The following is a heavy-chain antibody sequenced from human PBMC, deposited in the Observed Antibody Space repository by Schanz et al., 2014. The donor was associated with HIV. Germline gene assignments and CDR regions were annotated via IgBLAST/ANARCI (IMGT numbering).Heavy chain of an antibody. V-gene: IGHV3-30*03. Sequence: QVQLVESGGGVVQPGRSLRLSCVASGFNFNSYGMHWVRQAPGKGLEWVAVTSYDGTKKHYADSVKGRFTISRDNSKNTVYLQFKSLRVEDTAVYYCARGLGAPYYDFRSGYYKGVIYYGMDVWGQGTTVTVSS. CDR1: GFNFNSYG. CDR3: ARGLGAPYYDFRSGYYKGVIYYGMDV. CDR2: TSYDGTKK. J-gene: IGHJ6*02. D-gene: IGHD3-3*01.